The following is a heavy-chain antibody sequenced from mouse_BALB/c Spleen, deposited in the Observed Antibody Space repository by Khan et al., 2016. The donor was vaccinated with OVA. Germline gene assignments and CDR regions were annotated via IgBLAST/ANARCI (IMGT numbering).Heavy chain of an antibody. CDR2: INTGGHYT. CDR3: TRLAYYYNSEGFAY. D-gene: IGHD1-1*02. Sequence: DVMLVESGGDLVKPGGSLKLSCAASGFTFSTYGMSWVRQTPDKRLEWVATINTGGHYTYYIDSVKGRFTISRDNARNTLYLQMSSLKSEDTAMYYCTRLAYYYNSEGFAYWGQGTLVTVSA. J-gene: IGHJ3*01. V-gene: IGHV5-6*02. CDR1: GFTFSTYG.